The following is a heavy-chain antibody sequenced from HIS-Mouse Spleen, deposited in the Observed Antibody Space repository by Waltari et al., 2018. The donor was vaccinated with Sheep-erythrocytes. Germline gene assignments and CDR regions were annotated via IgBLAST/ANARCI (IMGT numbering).Heavy chain of an antibody. CDR2: ISYDGSNK. CDR1: GFTFSSYG. V-gene: IGHV3-30*18. J-gene: IGHJ5*02. Sequence: QVQLVESGGGVVQPGRSLRLSCAASGFTFSSYGMHWVRQAPGKGLEWVAGISYDGSNKYDADSVKGRFTISRDNSKNTLYLQMNSLRAEDTAVYYCAKDGGGNWFDPWGQGTLVTVSS. D-gene: IGHD3-10*01. CDR3: AKDGGGNWFDP.